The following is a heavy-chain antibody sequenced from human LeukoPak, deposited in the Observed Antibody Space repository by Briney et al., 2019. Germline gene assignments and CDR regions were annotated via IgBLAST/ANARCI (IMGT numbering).Heavy chain of an antibody. CDR3: ARDSGIAADFDI. Sequence: ASVKVSCKASGGTFSSYAISWVRQAPGQGLEWMGGIIPIFGTANYAQKFQGRVTITTDESTSTAYMELSSLRSEDTAVYYCARDSGIAADFDIWGQGTMVTVSS. CDR1: GGTFSSYA. D-gene: IGHD6-13*01. V-gene: IGHV1-69*05. J-gene: IGHJ3*02. CDR2: IIPIFGTA.